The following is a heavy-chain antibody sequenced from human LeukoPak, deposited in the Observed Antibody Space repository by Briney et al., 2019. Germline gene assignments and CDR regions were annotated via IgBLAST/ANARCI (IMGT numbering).Heavy chain of an antibody. CDR2: IYSGGNT. CDR3: ARVPRWSGGAFDI. CDR1: GFTVSSNY. D-gene: IGHD6-13*01. Sequence: PGGSLRLSCAVSGFTVSSNYMSWIRQAPGKGLEWVSVIYSGGNTHSADSVKGRFTISRDNSKNTLYLQMNSLRAEDTAVYYCARVPRWSGGAFDIWGQGTMVTVSS. V-gene: IGHV3-66*01. J-gene: IGHJ3*02.